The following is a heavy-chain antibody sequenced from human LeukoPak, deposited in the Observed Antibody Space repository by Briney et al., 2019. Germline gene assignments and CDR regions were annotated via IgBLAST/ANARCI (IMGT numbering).Heavy chain of an antibody. CDR3: AREYSASEH. CDR2: IDPYTGNT. V-gene: IGHV1-2*02. J-gene: IGHJ1*01. Sequence: ASVKVSCKASGYNFVGYYLHWVRQAPGQGLEWMAWIDPYTGNTHYAQKFQGRITVTRDTSLTTTYMELNWLTSDDTGQYYCAREYSASEHWGQGTLVTVSS. CDR1: GYNFVGYY. D-gene: IGHD5-12*01.